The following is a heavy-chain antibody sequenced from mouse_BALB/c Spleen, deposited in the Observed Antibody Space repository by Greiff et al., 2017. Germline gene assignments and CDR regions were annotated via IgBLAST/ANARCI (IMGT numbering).Heavy chain of an antibody. D-gene: IGHD2-2*01. V-gene: IGHV1-9*01. CDR3: ARSGYDDAMDY. CDR1: GYTFSSYW. Sequence: QVQLQQSGAELMKPGASVKISCTATGYTFSSYWIEWVKQSPGHGLEWIGEILPGSGSTNYNEKFKGKATFTADTSSNTAYMQLSSLTSEDSAVYYCARSGYDDAMDYWGQGTSVTVSS. CDR2: ILPGSGST. J-gene: IGHJ4*01.